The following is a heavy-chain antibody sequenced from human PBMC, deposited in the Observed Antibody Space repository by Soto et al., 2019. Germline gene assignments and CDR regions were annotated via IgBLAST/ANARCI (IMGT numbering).Heavy chain of an antibody. J-gene: IGHJ6*02. CDR3: AKDGKERYSYGSYGMDV. V-gene: IGHV3-23*01. CDR2: ISGSGGST. CDR1: GFTFSSYA. D-gene: IGHD5-18*01. Sequence: ESGGGLVQPGGSLRLSCAASGFTFSSYAMSWVRQAPGKGLEWVSAISGSGGSTYYADSVKGRFTISRDNSKNTLYLQMNSLRAEDTAVYYCAKDGKERYSYGSYGMDVWGQGTTVTVSS.